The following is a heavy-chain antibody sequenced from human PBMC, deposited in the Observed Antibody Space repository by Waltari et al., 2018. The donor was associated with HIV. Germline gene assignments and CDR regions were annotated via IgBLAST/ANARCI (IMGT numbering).Heavy chain of an antibody. CDR1: GGSITSGSYY. V-gene: IGHV4-61*02. D-gene: IGHD3-10*01. CDR2: VYTSGNT. J-gene: IGHJ2*01. CDR3: ARALDYYESGSFPWWFFDL. Sequence: QVQLQESGPGLVRPSQTLSLTCTVSGGSITSGSYYWSWIRQLAGKGLEWIGRVYTSGNTDYNPSLRSRVTLSVDTSNNQFSLKLSSLTAADTAVYYCARALDYYESGSFPWWFFDLWGRGTLVTVSS.